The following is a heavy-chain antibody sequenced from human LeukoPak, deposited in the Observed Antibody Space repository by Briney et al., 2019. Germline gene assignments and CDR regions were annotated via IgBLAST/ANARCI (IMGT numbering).Heavy chain of an antibody. Sequence: GGSLRLSCAASGFTFSSNWTSWVRQGPGKGLGWVANIKQDGSEPYYVDSVKGRFTISRDNAKNSRYLQMNSLRAEETAVYYCAREQYCSSTSCYTIGTCYFDYWGQGTLVTVSS. J-gene: IGHJ4*02. CDR3: AREQYCSSTSCYTIGTCYFDY. CDR1: GFTFSSNW. CDR2: IKQDGSEP. V-gene: IGHV3-7*01. D-gene: IGHD2-2*02.